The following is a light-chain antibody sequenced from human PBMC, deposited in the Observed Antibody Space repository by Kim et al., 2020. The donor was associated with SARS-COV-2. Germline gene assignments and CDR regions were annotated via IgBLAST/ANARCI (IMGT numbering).Light chain of an antibody. CDR2: QDE. CDR3: QVLESTTTG. Sequence: SYEPTQPPSVSVSPGQTASITCSGDRLGNKYVCWYQKKSGQSPVVVMYQDERRPSGIPERFSGSNSGNTATLTISGTQAMDEADYYCQVLESTTTGFGGG. J-gene: IGLJ2*01. CDR1: RLGNKY. V-gene: IGLV3-1*01.